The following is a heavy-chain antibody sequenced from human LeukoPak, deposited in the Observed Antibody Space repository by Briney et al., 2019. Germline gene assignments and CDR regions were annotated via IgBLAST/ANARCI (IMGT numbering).Heavy chain of an antibody. CDR3: ARFGPGVPYYFDS. V-gene: IGHV4-59*07. CDR2: IYYSGDT. Sequence: PSDPLSLTCTVCGRSISTYYWSWIRQPTGKGLVWIGYIYYSGDTNYSPPLKSRVTISVDTSKNQFSLKLSSVTAADTAVYYCARFGPGVPYYFDSWGQGTLVIVSS. CDR1: GRSISTYY. D-gene: IGHD3-16*01. J-gene: IGHJ4*02.